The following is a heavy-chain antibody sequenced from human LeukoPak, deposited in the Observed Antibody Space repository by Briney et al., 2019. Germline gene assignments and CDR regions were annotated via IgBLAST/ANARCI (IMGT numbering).Heavy chain of an antibody. CDR1: GFTFSSYW. Sequence: GGSLRLSCAASGFTFSSYWMNWARQAPGKGLEWVASINYNGNVNYYVDSVKGRFTISRDNAKNSLYLQMSNLRAEDTAVYFCARGGGLDVWGQGATVTVSS. D-gene: IGHD3-16*01. CDR3: ARGGGLDV. J-gene: IGHJ6*02. CDR2: INYNGNVN. V-gene: IGHV3-7*03.